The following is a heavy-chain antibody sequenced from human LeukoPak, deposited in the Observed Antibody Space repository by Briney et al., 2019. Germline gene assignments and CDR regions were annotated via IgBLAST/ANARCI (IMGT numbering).Heavy chain of an antibody. CDR2: IYSGGST. V-gene: IGHV3-53*01. J-gene: IGHJ4*02. D-gene: IGHD6-19*01. CDR3: ARSKYSSGLYYFDY. Sequence: RPGGSLRLSCVASGFTFRNCGMSWVRQAPGKGLEWVSVIYSGGSTYYADSVKGRFTISRDNSKNTLYLQMNSLRAEDTAVYYCARSKYSSGLYYFDYWGQGTLVTVSS. CDR1: GFTFRNCG.